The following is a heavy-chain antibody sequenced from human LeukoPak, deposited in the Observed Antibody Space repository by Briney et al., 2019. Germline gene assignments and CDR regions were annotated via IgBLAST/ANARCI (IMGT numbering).Heavy chain of an antibody. CDR2: IYYSGST. Sequence: PSETLSLTCTVSGGSISSHYWSWIRQPPGKGLEWIVYIYYSGSTNYNPSLKSRVTISVDTSKNQFSLKLSSVTAADTAVYYCARGITIFGVVIYDFWGQGTLVTVSS. CDR3: ARGITIFGVVIYDF. CDR1: GGSISSHY. V-gene: IGHV4-59*11. J-gene: IGHJ4*02. D-gene: IGHD3-3*01.